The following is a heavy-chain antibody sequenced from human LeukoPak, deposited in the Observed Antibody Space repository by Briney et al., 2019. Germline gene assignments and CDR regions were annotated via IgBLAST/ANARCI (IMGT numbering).Heavy chain of an antibody. CDR3: ARHAYCSGGSCPDF. D-gene: IGHD2-15*01. CDR2: IFRSGST. Sequence: SETLSLTCAVSGYSISSGYYWGWIRQPPGKGLEWIGSIFRSGSTHYHPSLKSRVTISVDTSKNRFSLKLSSVTAADTAVYYCARHAYCSGGSCPDFWGQGTLVTASS. V-gene: IGHV4-38-2*01. CDR1: GYSISSGYY. J-gene: IGHJ4*02.